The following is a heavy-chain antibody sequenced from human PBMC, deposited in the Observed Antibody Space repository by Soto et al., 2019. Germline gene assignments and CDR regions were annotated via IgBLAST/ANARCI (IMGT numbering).Heavy chain of an antibody. CDR2: IIPIFGTA. CDR1: GGTFSSYA. D-gene: IGHD5-12*01. CDR3: ASPGDIVATKPFDF. J-gene: IGHJ4*02. V-gene: IGHV1-69*01. Sequence: QVQLVQSGAEVKKPGSSVKVSCKASGGTFSSYAISWVRQAPGQGLEWMGGIIPIFGTANYAQKFQGRVTITADESTSTSYMELSILRSEDTAVYYCASPGDIVATKPFDFWGQGTLVTVSS.